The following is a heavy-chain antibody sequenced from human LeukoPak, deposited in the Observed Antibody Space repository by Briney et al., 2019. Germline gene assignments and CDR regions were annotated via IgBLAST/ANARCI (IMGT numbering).Heavy chain of an antibody. CDR1: GFTFSSYG. CDR2: IRYDGSNK. J-gene: IGHJ4*02. Sequence: GGSLRLSCAASGFTFSSYGMHWVRQAPGKGLEWVAFIRYDGSNKYYADSVKGRFTISRDNSKNTLYLQMDSLRAEDTAVYYCARGPSGYHNTGGRGTLVTVSS. D-gene: IGHD5-12*01. V-gene: IGHV3-30*02. CDR3: ARGPSGYHNT.